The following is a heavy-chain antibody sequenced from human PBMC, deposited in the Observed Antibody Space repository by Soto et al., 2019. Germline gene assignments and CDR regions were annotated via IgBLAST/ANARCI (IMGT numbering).Heavy chain of an antibody. D-gene: IGHD3-10*01. V-gene: IGHV1-46*01. Sequence: GASVKVSCKASGYTFTSYYMHWVRQAPGQGLEWMGIINPSGGSTSYAQKFQGRVTMTRDTSTSTVYMELSSLRSEDTAVYYCARGGWWYYGSGSHDDAFDIWGQGTMVTVSS. CDR2: INPSGGST. CDR1: GYTFTSYY. J-gene: IGHJ3*02. CDR3: ARGGWWYYGSGSHDDAFDI.